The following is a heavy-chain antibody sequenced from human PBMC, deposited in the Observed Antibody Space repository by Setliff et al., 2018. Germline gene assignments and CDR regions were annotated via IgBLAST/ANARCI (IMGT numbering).Heavy chain of an antibody. V-gene: IGHV4-61*02. CDR2: IYTSGST. Sequence: SETLSLTCTVSGGSISRGSYDWSWIRQPAGKGLEWIGRIYTSGSTNYNPSLKSRVTISVDTSKNQFPQKLSPVTAADTAVYYCARGGYSYGLSGFPLDYWGQGTLVTVSS. CDR3: ARGGYSYGLSGFPLDY. J-gene: IGHJ4*02. CDR1: GGSISRGSYD. D-gene: IGHD5-18*01.